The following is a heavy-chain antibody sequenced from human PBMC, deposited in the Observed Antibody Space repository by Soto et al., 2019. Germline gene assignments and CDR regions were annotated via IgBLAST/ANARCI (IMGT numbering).Heavy chain of an antibody. CDR3: ARTSMQSRGYSYGHGGMDV. J-gene: IGHJ6*02. CDR2: IDPSDSYT. D-gene: IGHD5-18*01. Sequence: LGESLKISCKGSGYSFTSYWIGWVRQMPGKGLEWMGRIDPSDSYTNYSPSFQGHVTISADKSISTAYLQWSSLKASDTAMYYCARTSMQSRGYSYGHGGMDVWGQGTTVTVSS. CDR1: GYSFTSYW. V-gene: IGHV5-10-1*01.